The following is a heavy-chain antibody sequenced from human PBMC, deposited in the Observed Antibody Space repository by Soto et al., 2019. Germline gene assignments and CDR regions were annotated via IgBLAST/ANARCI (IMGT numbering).Heavy chain of an antibody. CDR2: IYYSGST. J-gene: IGHJ4*02. D-gene: IGHD3-3*01. V-gene: IGHV4-39*01. CDR3: ARHFTPPEYDVWSGSVDY. CDR1: GGSISSSSCY. Sequence: SETLSLTCTVSGGSISSSSCYWGWIRQPPGKGLEWIGSIYYSGSTYYNPSLKSRVTISVDTSKNQFSPKLSSVTAADTAVYYCARHFTPPEYDVWSGSVDYWGQGTLVTVSS.